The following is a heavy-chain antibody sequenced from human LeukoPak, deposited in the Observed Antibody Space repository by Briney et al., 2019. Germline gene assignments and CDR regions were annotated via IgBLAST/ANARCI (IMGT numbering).Heavy chain of an antibody. CDR3: ARRNFGVVIFDP. CDR2: INHSGST. CDR1: GGSISSSSYY. J-gene: IGHJ5*02. Sequence: SETLSLTCTVSGGSISSSSYYWSWIRQPPGKGLEWIGEINHSGSTNYNPSLKSRVTISVDTSKNQFSLKLSSVTAADTAVYYCARRNFGVVIFDPWGQGTLVTVSS. V-gene: IGHV4-39*07. D-gene: IGHD3-3*01.